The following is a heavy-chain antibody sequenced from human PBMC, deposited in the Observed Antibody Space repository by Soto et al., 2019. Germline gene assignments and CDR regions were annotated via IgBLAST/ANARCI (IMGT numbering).Heavy chain of an antibody. D-gene: IGHD6-19*01. CDR2: ISSGSSTI. J-gene: IGHJ4*01. CDR3: ATSSGALAASFPYYFDY. V-gene: IGHV3-11*01. Sequence: GGSLRLSCAAAGFRFSDHYITWIRQAPGKGLEWVSYISSGSSTIYYAHSVKGRFTISRDNAKNSLNLQMNSLRAEDTAVYYCATSSGALAASFPYYFDYWGHGTLVTVSS. CDR1: GFRFSDHY.